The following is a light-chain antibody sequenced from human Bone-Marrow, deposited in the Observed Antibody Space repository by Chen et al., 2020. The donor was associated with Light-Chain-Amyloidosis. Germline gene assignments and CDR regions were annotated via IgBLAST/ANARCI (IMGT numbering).Light chain of an antibody. J-gene: IGLJ2*01. V-gene: IGLV3-25*03. Sequence: SYHLTPPPSVSVSPGQTARITCSGDDLPTKYAYWYQQKPGQAPVLVIHRDTERPSGISERFSGSSSGTTATLTISGVQAEDEADYHCQSADSSGTYEVIFGGGTKLTVL. CDR3: QSADSSGTYEVI. CDR1: DLPTKY. CDR2: RDT.